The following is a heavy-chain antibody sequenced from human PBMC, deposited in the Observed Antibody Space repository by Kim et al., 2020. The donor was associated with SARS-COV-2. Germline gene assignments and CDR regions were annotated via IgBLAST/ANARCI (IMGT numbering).Heavy chain of an antibody. CDR1: GYSFTSYW. D-gene: IGHD2-2*02. Sequence: GESLKISCKGSGYSFTSYWIGWVRQMPGKGLEWMGIIYPGDSDTRYSPSFQGQVTISADKSISTAYLQWSSLKASDTAMYYCARQGGGAIVVVPAAIRGGYYYGMDVWGQGTTVTVSS. CDR3: ARQGGGAIVVVPAAIRGGYYYGMDV. V-gene: IGHV5-51*01. CDR2: IYPGDSDT. J-gene: IGHJ6*02.